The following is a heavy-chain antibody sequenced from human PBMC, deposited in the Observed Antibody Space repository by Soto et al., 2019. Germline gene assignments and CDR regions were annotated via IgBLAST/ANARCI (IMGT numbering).Heavy chain of an antibody. CDR1: GFTISTYW. V-gene: IGHV3-74*01. CDR2: IKSDGSVT. D-gene: IGHD6-25*01. Sequence: PGGSLRLSCAASGFTISTYWMHWVRQAPGKGLVWVSRIKSDGSVTNYVDSVEGRFTISRDNAKNTVYLQMNNLRAEDTAMYYCAIPTGLTASCPDYWDQGTLVTAS. J-gene: IGHJ4*02. CDR3: AIPTGLTASCPDY.